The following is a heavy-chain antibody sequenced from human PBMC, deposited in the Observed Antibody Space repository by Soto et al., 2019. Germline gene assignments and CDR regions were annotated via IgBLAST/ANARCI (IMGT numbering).Heavy chain of an antibody. J-gene: IGHJ4*02. Sequence: QVQLQQWGAGLLKPSETLSLNCAVTGGSLSGYYWSWIRQPPGKGLEWIGEVKDGGPTNYSPSLGTRVPISPDTSNNPFSLRLNSVTAADTGVYHCAGGQEGVVATHWVQGSLVTVS. CDR3: AGGQEGVVATH. D-gene: IGHD5-12*01. V-gene: IGHV4-34*01. CDR2: VKDGGPT. CDR1: GGSLSGYY.